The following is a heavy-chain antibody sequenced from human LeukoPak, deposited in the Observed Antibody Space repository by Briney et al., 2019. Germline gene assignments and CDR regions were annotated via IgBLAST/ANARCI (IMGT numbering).Heavy chain of an antibody. J-gene: IGHJ4*02. CDR3: ARVTSGSSYRPFDY. CDR1: GFTFSNYW. D-gene: IGHD3-10*01. Sequence: GGSLRLSCAASGFTFSNYWMSWVRQAPGNGPEWVANIKEDESEKNYVDSVKDRFTISRDNAKNSLYLQMNSLRAEDTAVYYCARVTSGSSYRPFDYWGQGTLVTVSS. V-gene: IGHV3-7*01. CDR2: IKEDESEK.